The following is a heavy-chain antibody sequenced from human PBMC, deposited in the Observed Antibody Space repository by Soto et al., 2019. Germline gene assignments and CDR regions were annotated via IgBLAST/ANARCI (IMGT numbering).Heavy chain of an antibody. D-gene: IGHD3-22*01. CDR3: ARDLGPVYDSTGYYSGPFDY. V-gene: IGHV3-48*02. J-gene: IGHJ4*02. CDR1: GFTFSSYS. CDR2: ISSSSSTI. Sequence: GGSLRLSCAASGFTFSSYSMNWVRQAPGKGLEWVSYISSSSSTIYYADSVKGRFTISRDNAKNSLYLQMNSLRDEDTAVYYCARDLGPVYDSTGYYSGPFDYWGQGTLVTVSS.